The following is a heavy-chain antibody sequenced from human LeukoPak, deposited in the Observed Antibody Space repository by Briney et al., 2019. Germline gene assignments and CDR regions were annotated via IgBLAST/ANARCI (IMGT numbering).Heavy chain of an antibody. D-gene: IGHD5-18*01. CDR1: GFTFSSYA. CDR2: ISGSGGST. Sequence: GGSLRLSCAASGFTFSSYAMSWVRQAPGKGLEWVSAISGSGGSTYYADSVKGRFTISRDNSKNTLYLQMNSLRAEDTAVYYCXXXSIXLWLSFDLDYWGQGTLVTVSS. CDR3: XXXSIXLWLSFDLDY. J-gene: IGHJ4*02. V-gene: IGHV3-23*01.